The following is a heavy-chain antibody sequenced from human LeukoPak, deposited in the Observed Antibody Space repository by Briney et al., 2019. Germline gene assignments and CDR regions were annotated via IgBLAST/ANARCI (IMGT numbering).Heavy chain of an antibody. Sequence: ASEKVSCKASGYTLTAYGITWVRQAPGQGLEWMGWISVFNGNTNYAQKFHGRVTMTTDTSTTIAYMELRSLRSDDTAVYFCARAQYGGKSGSCYSDLWGRGTLVTVSS. V-gene: IGHV1-18*01. CDR3: ARAQYGGKSGSCYSDL. CDR1: GYTLTAYG. D-gene: IGHD4-23*01. CDR2: ISVFNGNT. J-gene: IGHJ2*01.